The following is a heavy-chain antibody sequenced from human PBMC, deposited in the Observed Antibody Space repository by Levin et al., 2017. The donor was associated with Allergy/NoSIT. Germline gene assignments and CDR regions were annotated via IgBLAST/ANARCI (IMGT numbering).Heavy chain of an antibody. CDR1: GFTVSNAW. CDR3: TTDRGIAVAPAFDI. CDR2: IKSKPDGGTT. V-gene: IGHV3-15*01. J-gene: IGHJ3*02. D-gene: IGHD6-19*01. Sequence: GESLKISCAASGFTVSNAWMTWVRQAPGKGLEWVGRIKSKPDGGTTDYIAPVKGRFTISRDDSKNTLYLQMNSLKTEDTAVYYCTTDRGIAVAPAFDIWGQGTMVTVSS.